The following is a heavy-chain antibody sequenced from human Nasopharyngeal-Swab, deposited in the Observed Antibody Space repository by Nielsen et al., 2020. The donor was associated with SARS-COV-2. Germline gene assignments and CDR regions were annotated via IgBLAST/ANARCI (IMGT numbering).Heavy chain of an antibody. CDR2: IYHSGST. CDR3: ACHRTASFYY. V-gene: IGHV4-38-2*02. D-gene: IGHD1-1*01. CDR1: GYSISSGYY. J-gene: IGHJ4*02. Sequence: SETLSLTCTVSGYSISSGYYWDWIRQSPGKGLEWIGSIYHSGSTYYNPSLKSRVTISVDTSRNHFSLKLRSVTGAGTAVYYCACHRTASFYYWGQGTLVTVSS.